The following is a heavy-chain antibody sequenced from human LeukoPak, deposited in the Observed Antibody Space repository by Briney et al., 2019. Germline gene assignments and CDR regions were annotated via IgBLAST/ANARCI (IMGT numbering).Heavy chain of an antibody. CDR3: AKDSRGGSDYMDV. CDR1: GFTVSRNY. V-gene: IGHV3-53*05. D-gene: IGHD3-16*01. Sequence: GGSLRLSCAASGFTVSRNYMSWVRQAPGKGLEWVSVLYSDGSTYHADSVKGRFTISRDNSKNTLYLQMNSLRAEDTAVYYCAKDSRGGSDYMDVWGKGTTVTISS. J-gene: IGHJ6*03. CDR2: LYSDGST.